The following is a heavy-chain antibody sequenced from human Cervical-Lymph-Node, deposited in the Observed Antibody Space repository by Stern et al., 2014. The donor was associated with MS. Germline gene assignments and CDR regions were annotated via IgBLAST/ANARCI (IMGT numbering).Heavy chain of an antibody. Sequence: EEQLVGSGGGLVQPGGSLRLSCAASGFTFSSYWMHWVRQAPGKGLVWVLRINSDGSSTSYADSVKGRFTISRDNAKNTLYLQMNSLRAEDTAVYYCARDSHYYDSSGYSYWGQGTLVTVSS. CDR2: INSDGSST. CDR1: GFTFSSYW. D-gene: IGHD3-22*01. V-gene: IGHV3-74*01. CDR3: ARDSHYYDSSGYSY. J-gene: IGHJ4*02.